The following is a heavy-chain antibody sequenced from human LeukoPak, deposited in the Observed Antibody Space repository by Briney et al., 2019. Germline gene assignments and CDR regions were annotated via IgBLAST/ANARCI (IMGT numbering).Heavy chain of an antibody. V-gene: IGHV4-61*02. Sequence: SQTLSLTCTVSGGSISSGSYYWSWIRQPAGKGLEWIGRIYTSGSTNYNPSLKSRVTISVDTSKNQFSLKLSSVTAADTAVHYCATLRYYYDSSGYYRDYWGQGTLVTVSS. CDR3: ATLRYYYDSSGYYRDY. CDR2: IYTSGST. D-gene: IGHD3-22*01. J-gene: IGHJ4*02. CDR1: GGSISSGSYY.